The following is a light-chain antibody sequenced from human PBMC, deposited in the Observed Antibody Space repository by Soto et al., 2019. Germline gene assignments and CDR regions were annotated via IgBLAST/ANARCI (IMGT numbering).Light chain of an antibody. V-gene: IGLV2-14*01. CDR3: SSYTSSSTPLVV. CDR2: DVS. Sequence: QPVLTQPASVSGSPGQSITISCTGTSSDAGGYNYVSWYQQHPGKAPKLMIYDVSNRPSGVSNRFSGSKSGNTASLTISGLQAEGEADYYCSSYTSSSTPLVVFGGGTQLTVL. CDR1: SSDAGGYNY. J-gene: IGLJ2*01.